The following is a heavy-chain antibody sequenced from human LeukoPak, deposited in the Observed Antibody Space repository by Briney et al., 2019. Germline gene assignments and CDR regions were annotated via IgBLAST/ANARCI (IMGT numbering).Heavy chain of an antibody. CDR2: IIPIFGTA. CDR3: VSTDRDTAMPIDY. J-gene: IGHJ4*02. V-gene: IGHV1-69*13. D-gene: IGHD5-18*01. Sequence: SVKVSCKASGGTFISYAISWVRQAPGQGLEWMGGIIPIFGTANYAQKFQGRVTITADESTSTAYMELSSLRSEDTAVYYCVSTDRDTAMPIDYWGQGTLVTVSS. CDR1: GGTFISYA.